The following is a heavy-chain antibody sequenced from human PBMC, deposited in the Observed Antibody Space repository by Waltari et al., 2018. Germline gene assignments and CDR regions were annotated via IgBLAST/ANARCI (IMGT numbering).Heavy chain of an antibody. V-gene: IGHV1-69*01. J-gene: IGHJ5*02. CDR3: ARGEAAAGLNWFDP. CDR1: GDTFINYA. D-gene: IGHD6-13*01. CDR2: NLPMFGTA. Sequence: QVQLVQSGAEVKKPGSSVKVSCKASGDTFINYAITWVRQAPGQGLEWMGANLPMFGTANYEQKFQGRVTITADESTSTAYMELSSLRSEDTAVYYCARGEAAAGLNWFDPWGQGTLVTVSS.